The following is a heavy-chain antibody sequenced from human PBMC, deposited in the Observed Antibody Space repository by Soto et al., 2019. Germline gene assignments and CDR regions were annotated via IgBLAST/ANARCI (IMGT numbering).Heavy chain of an antibody. V-gene: IGHV4-31*03. CDR3: ARAMGNYGDYGGAFDI. CDR2: IYYSGST. D-gene: IGHD4-17*01. Sequence: QVQLQESGPGLVKPSQTLSLTCTVSGGSISSGGYYWSWIRQHPGKGLEWIGYIYYSGSTYYNPSLKSRVTISVATSKNQFSLKLSSVTAADTAVYYCARAMGNYGDYGGAFDIWGQGTMVTVSS. J-gene: IGHJ3*02. CDR1: GGSISSGGYY.